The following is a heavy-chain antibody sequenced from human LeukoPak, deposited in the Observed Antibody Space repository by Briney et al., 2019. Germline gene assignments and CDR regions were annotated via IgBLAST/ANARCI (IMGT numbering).Heavy chain of an antibody. CDR1: GGSISSGGYY. V-gene: IGHV4-31*03. D-gene: IGHD6-19*01. Sequence: PSETLSLTCTVSGGSISSGGYYWSWIRQHPGKGLEWIGYIYYSGSTNYNPSLKSRVTISVDTSKNQFSLKLSSVTAADTAVYYCARGSNRIAVAGTKSYFDYWGQGTLVTVSS. CDR2: IYYSGST. J-gene: IGHJ4*02. CDR3: ARGSNRIAVAGTKSYFDY.